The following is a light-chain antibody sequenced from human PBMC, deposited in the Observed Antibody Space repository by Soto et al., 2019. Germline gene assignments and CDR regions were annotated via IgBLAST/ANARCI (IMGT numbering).Light chain of an antibody. CDR1: QSISSW. V-gene: IGKV1-5*01. J-gene: IGKJ3*01. CDR3: QQYNSSPFT. CDR2: DAS. Sequence: DIQMPQSPSTLSASVGDRVTITCRASQSISSWLAWYQQKPGKAPKLLIYDASSLESGVPSRFSGSGSGTEFTLTISSLQPDDFATYYCQQYNSSPFTFGPGTKVDIK.